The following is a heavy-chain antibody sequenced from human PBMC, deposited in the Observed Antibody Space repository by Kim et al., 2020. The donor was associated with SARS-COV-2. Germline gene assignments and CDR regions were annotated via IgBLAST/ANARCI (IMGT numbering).Heavy chain of an antibody. D-gene: IGHD5-18*01. CDR2: INHSGST. V-gene: IGHV4-34*01. Sequence: SETLSLTCAVYGGSFSGYYWSWIRQPPGKGLEWIGEINHSGSTNYNPSLKSRVTISVDTSKNQFSLKLSSVTAADTAVYYCARAYPHFYVDTAMDDSEPAQENRFPHSQWGQGTLVTVSS. J-gene: IGHJ4*02. CDR1: GGSFSGYY. CDR3: ARAYPHFYVDTAMDDSEPAQENRFPHSQ.